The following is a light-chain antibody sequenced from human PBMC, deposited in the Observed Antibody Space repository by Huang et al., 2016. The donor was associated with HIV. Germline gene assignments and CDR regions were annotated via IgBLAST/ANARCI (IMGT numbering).Light chain of an antibody. Sequence: EMVMTQSPATLSVSPGERATLACRASQSVTSNLAWYQQKPGQPPGLPSYGAATGATGIPARLICSGSGTWFTLTISSLQSEDFVVYYCQQYDNWPPQWTFGQGTKVEIK. CDR3: QQYDNWPPQWT. J-gene: IGKJ1*01. CDR1: QSVTSN. CDR2: GAA. V-gene: IGKV3-15*01.